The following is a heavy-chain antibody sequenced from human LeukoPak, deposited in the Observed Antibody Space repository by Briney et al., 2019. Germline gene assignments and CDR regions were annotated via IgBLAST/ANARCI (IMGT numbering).Heavy chain of an antibody. Sequence: GGSLRLSCAASGFTFSSYAMYWVRQAPGKGLEYVSAISSNGGSTYYANSVKGRFTISRDSSKNTLYLQMGSLRAEDMAVYYCAREPHSSTWYGVWVDYWGQGTLVTVSS. D-gene: IGHD6-13*01. V-gene: IGHV3-64*01. CDR1: GFTFSSYA. CDR3: AREPHSSTWYGVWVDY. CDR2: ISSNGGST. J-gene: IGHJ4*02.